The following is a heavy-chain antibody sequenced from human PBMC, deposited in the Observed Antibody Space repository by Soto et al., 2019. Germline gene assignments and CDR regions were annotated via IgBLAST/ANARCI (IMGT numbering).Heavy chain of an antibody. J-gene: IGHJ4*02. D-gene: IGHD6-13*01. CDR1: GFTFSSYS. Sequence: EVQLVESGGGLVQPGGSLRLSCAASGFTFSSYSMNWVRQAPGKGLEWVSYISSSGSTIYYADSVKGRFTISRDNAKNSLYLQMNSLRDEDTAVYYCARDRRIAAAALYFDYWGQGTLVTVSS. V-gene: IGHV3-48*02. CDR2: ISSSGSTI. CDR3: ARDRRIAAAALYFDY.